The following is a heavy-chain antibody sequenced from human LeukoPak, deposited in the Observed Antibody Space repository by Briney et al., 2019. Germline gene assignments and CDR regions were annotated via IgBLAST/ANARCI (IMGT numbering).Heavy chain of an antibody. D-gene: IGHD6-19*01. CDR1: GPSISSGDYY. V-gene: IGHV4-30-4*01. J-gene: IGHJ6*04. CDR2: INHSGST. Sequence: SQTLSLTCTVSGPSISSGDYYWSWIRQPPGNGLEWFGEINHSGSTNYNPSLKSRVTISVDTSKNQFSLKLSSVTAADTAVYYCARGRNSYSSGWFRDYGMDVWGKGTTVTASS. CDR3: ARGRNSYSSGWFRDYGMDV.